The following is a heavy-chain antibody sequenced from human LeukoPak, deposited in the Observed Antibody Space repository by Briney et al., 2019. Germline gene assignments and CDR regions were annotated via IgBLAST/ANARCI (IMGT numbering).Heavy chain of an antibody. J-gene: IGHJ5*02. Sequence: GGSLRLSCAASGFTFSSYWMHWVRQVPGKGLVWVSCINTDGRSTNYAESVKGRFTISRDNAKNTLYLQMNSLRAEDTAAYYCARVGSWSQNWFDPWGQGTLVTVSS. CDR3: ARVGSWSQNWFDP. V-gene: IGHV3-74*01. CDR2: INTDGRST. D-gene: IGHD6-13*01. CDR1: GFTFSSYW.